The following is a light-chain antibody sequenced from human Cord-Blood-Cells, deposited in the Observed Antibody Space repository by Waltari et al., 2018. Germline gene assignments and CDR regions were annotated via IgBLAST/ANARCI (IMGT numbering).Light chain of an antibody. CDR2: GAS. V-gene: IGKV3-20*01. Sequence: ALTQSQGTLSLPPGARATLSCRASQSVSSSYLAWYQQNPGQAPRLLIYGASSRATGIPDRFSGSGSGTDFTLTISRLEPEDFAVYYCQQYGSSPPWTFGQGTKVEIK. CDR3: QQYGSSPPWT. J-gene: IGKJ1*01. CDR1: QSVSSSY.